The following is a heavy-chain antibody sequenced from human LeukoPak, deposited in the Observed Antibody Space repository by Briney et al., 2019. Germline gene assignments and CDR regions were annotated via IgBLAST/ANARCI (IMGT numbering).Heavy chain of an antibody. CDR3: AREGVVPAATYYYYYMDV. J-gene: IGHJ6*03. Sequence: PGGSLRLSCAASGFTFSSYSMNWVCQAPGKGLEWVSYISSSSSTIYYADSVKGRFTISRDNAKNSLYLQMNSLRAEDTAVYYCAREGVVPAATYYYYYMDVWGKGTTVTVSS. D-gene: IGHD2-2*01. CDR1: GFTFSSYS. V-gene: IGHV3-48*04. CDR2: ISSSSSTI.